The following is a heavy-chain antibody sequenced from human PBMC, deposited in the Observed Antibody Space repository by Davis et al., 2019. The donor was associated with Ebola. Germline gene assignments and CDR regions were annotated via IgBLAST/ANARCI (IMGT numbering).Heavy chain of an antibody. CDR1: GYTFTSYY. J-gene: IGHJ4*02. V-gene: IGHV1-18*04. D-gene: IGHD6-19*01. CDR2: INPHNGNT. Sequence: ASVKVSCKASGYTFTSYYMHWVRQAPGQGLEWMGWINPHNGNTNYAQNVQGRVTMTTDTSTSTAYMEVGSLRSDDTAVYYCARDGYSSGWVFDYWGQGTLLTVSS. CDR3: ARDGYSSGWVFDY.